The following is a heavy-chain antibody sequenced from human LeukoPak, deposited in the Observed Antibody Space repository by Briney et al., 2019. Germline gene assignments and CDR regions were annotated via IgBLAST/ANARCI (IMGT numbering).Heavy chain of an antibody. Sequence: GGSLRLSCAASGFTFDDYAMHWVRQAPGKGLERVSGISWNSGSIGYADSVKGRFTISRDNAKNSLYLQMSSLRAEDTAVYYCARRNPGYSSSWYFNDYWGQGTLVTVSS. D-gene: IGHD6-13*01. J-gene: IGHJ4*02. CDR3: ARRNPGYSSSWYFNDY. CDR2: ISWNSGSI. V-gene: IGHV3-9*01. CDR1: GFTFDDYA.